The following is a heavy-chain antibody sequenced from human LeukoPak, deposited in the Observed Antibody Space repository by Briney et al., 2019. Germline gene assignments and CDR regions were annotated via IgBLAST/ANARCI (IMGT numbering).Heavy chain of an antibody. CDR2: IYSSGST. J-gene: IGHJ4*02. V-gene: IGHV4-61*02. D-gene: IGHD6-19*01. Sequence: SQTLSLTCPVSGGSISSSSYYWSWIRQPAGKGLEWIGRIYSSGSTDYNPSLKSPVAISVDTSKNQFSLNLSSVTAADTAIYYCARVKSGWYYFDYWGQGTLVTVSS. CDR1: GGSISSSSYY. CDR3: ARVKSGWYYFDY.